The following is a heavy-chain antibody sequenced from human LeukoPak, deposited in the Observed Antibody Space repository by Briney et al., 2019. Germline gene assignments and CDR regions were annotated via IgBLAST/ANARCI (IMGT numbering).Heavy chain of an antibody. CDR3: VRRYCSGGSCYFDY. CDR2: INSEGRST. CDR1: GLTFSSYW. D-gene: IGHD2-15*01. J-gene: IGHJ4*02. Sequence: PGGSLRLSCAASGLTFSSYWMHWVRQGPGKGLVWVSGINSEGRSTSYADSVKGRFTISRDNAENTLYLQMKSLRAEDTAVYYCVRRYCSGGSCYFDYWGQGILVTVSS. V-gene: IGHV3-74*01.